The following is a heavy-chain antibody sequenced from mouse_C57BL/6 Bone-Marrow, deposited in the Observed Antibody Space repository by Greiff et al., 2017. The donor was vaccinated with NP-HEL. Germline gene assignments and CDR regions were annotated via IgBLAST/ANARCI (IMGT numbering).Heavy chain of an antibody. V-gene: IGHV6-6*01. Sequence: EVKLQESGGGLVQPGGSMKLSCAASGFTFSDAWMDWVRQSPEKGLEWVAEIRTKANNHATYYAESVKGRCTITRDDSKSSVYRQMNSRRAEDTGIDDYSRRGWPYAMDDWGQGTSVTVAS. CDR1: GFTFSDAW. D-gene: IGHD2-3*01. J-gene: IGHJ4*01. CDR2: IRTKANNHAT. CDR3: SRRGWPYAMDD.